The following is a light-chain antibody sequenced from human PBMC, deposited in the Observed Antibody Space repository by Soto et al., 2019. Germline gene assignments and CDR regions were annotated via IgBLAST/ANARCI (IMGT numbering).Light chain of an antibody. J-gene: IGKJ1*01. CDR2: GAS. Sequence: EIVMTQSPATLSVSPGERATLSCRASQSVSSNFAWYQQKPGQAPRLLIYGASTRATGIPARFSGSGSATQFTLTISSLQSEDFAVYYCQQYNNWPRTFGQGTKVEI. CDR3: QQYNNWPRT. V-gene: IGKV3-15*01. CDR1: QSVSSN.